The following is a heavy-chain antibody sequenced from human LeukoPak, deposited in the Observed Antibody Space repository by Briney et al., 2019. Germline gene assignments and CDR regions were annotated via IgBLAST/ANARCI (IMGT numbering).Heavy chain of an antibody. J-gene: IGHJ5*02. CDR1: GYTFTSYE. D-gene: IGHD5-12*01. V-gene: IGHV1-8*01. CDR3: ARRDGYSGYDYDA. CDR2: MNPNSGNT. Sequence: ASVKVSCKASGYTFTSYEINWVRQATGQGLEWMGWMNPNSGNTGYAQKFQGRVTMTRNTSISTAYMELSSLRSEDTAVYYCARRDGYSGYDYDAWGQGTLVTVSS.